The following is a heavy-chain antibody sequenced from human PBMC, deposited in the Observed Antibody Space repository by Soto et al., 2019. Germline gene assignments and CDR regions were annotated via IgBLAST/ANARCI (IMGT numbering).Heavy chain of an antibody. CDR3: ATVSGALVYLGY. V-gene: IGHV3-30*03. Sequence: GGSLRLSCAASGFTFSSYGMHWVRQAPGKGLEWVAVISYDGSNKYYADSVKGRFTISRDNSKNTLYLQMNSLRAEDTAIYYCATVSGALVYLGYWGQGTLVTVSS. J-gene: IGHJ4*02. CDR1: GFTFSSYG. CDR2: ISYDGSNK. D-gene: IGHD3-16*01.